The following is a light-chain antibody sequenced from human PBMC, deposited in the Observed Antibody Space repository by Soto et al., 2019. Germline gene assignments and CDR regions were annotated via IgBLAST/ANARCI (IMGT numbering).Light chain of an antibody. J-gene: IGKJ4*01. CDR2: AAS. CDR3: QLYNDYPLT. CDR1: HRISSW. Sequence: DIQMTQSPSSLSASVGDRVTIACRASHRISSWLAWYQQKPEKAPKLLIYAASSLQSGVPSRFSGSVSGTDFTLTISSLQPEDFATYYCQLYNDYPLTFGGGTKVEIK. V-gene: IGKV1D-16*01.